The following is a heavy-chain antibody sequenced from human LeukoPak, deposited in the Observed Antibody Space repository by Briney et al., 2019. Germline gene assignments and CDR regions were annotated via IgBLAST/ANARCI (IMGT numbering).Heavy chain of an antibody. CDR2: INYSGST. CDR1: GGSFSGYY. J-gene: IGHJ4*02. V-gene: IGHV4-34*01. Sequence: PSETLSLTCAVYGGSFSGYYWSWIRQPPGKGLEWIGEINYSGSTNYNPSLKSRVTISVDTSKNQSSLKLSSVTAADTAVYYCARGYGDYELDYWGQGTLVTVSS. D-gene: IGHD4-17*01. CDR3: ARGYGDYELDY.